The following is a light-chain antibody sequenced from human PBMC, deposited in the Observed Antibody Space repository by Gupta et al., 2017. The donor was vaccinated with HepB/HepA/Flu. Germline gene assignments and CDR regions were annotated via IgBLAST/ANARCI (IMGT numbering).Light chain of an antibody. CDR3: AAWDDSLGGVV. J-gene: IGLJ3*02. V-gene: IGLV1-47*01. Sequence: QSVLTQPPSASGTPGQRVTIPCSGSSSNIGSNYVYWYQQLPGTAPKLLIYTNSQRPSGVPDRFSGSKSGTSASLAISGPRSEDEADYYCAAWDDSLGGVVFGGGTKLTVL. CDR2: TNS. CDR1: SSNIGSNY.